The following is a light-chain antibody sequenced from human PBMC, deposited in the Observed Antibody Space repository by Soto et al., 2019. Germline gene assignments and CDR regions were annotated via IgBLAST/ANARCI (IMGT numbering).Light chain of an antibody. CDR2: LGF. CDR1: QSLLHSNGYNY. V-gene: IGKV2-28*01. Sequence: DIVMTQSPLSLPVTPGEPASISCRSSQSLLHSNGYNYLDWYRKKPGQSPQLLIYLGFNRASGVPGRFSGSGSGTYFTLKISRVEAEDVGVYYCMQALQTAWTFGQGTKVDIK. J-gene: IGKJ1*01. CDR3: MQALQTAWT.